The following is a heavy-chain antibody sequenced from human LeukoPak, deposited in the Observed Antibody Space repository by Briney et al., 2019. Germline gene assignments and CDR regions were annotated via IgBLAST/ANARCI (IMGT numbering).Heavy chain of an antibody. CDR1: GFTFSSYG. CDR3: AKETDYGGDGYSDY. V-gene: IGHV3-30*18. CDR2: ISYDGSNK. J-gene: IGHJ4*02. Sequence: GGSLRLSCAASGFTFSSYGMHWVRQAPGKGLEWVAVISYDGSNKYYADSVKGRFTISRDNSKNTLDLQMNSLRAEDTAVYYCAKETDYGGDGYSDYWGQGTLVTVSS. D-gene: IGHD4-23*01.